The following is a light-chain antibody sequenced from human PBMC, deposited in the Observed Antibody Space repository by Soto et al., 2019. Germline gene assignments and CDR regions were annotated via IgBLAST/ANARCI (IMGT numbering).Light chain of an antibody. CDR1: QSVSSN. CDR3: QQYNNWPPIT. CDR2: GAS. V-gene: IGKV3-15*01. J-gene: IGKJ5*01. Sequence: EIVMTQSPATLSVSPGERATLSCRASQSVSSNLAWYQQKPGQAPRLLIYGASTRATGIPARFSGSGSGTEFTRTISSLQAEDFAVYYCQQYNNWPPITVGQGTRLEIK.